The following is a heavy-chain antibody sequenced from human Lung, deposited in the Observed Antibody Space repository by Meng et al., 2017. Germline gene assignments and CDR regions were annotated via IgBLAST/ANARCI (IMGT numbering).Heavy chain of an antibody. CDR1: GGSFSDYY. Sequence: QVQLTKWGAGLLKPSETLSLTCFVSGGSFSDYYWSWIRQPPGKGLEWIGEINHSGSTNYNPSLESRATISVDTSQNNLSLKLSSVTAADSAVYYCARGPTTMAHDFDYWGQGTLVTVSS. J-gene: IGHJ4*02. V-gene: IGHV4-34*01. D-gene: IGHD4-11*01. CDR2: INHSGST. CDR3: ARGPTTMAHDFDY.